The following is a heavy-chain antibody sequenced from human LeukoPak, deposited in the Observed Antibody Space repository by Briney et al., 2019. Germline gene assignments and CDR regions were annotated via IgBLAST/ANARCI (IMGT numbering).Heavy chain of an antibody. Sequence: SETLSLTCAVYGGSFSGYYWSWIRQPPGKGLEWIGEINHSGSTNYNPSLKSRVTISVDTSKNQFSLKLSSVTAADTAVYYYARVSDYYFAYWGQGTLVTVSS. V-gene: IGHV4-34*01. J-gene: IGHJ4*02. CDR2: INHSGST. D-gene: IGHD2-21*02. CDR1: GGSFSGYY. CDR3: ARVSDYYFAY.